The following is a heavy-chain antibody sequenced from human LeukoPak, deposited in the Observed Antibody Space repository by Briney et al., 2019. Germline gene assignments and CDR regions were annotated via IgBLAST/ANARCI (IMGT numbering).Heavy chain of an antibody. CDR2: IKEDGREK. J-gene: IGHJ4*02. Sequence: GGSLRLSCATSVFTFSSSWMSWVRQAPWKGLECVANIKEDGREKYYVDSVKGRFTISRDNAKNSLYLQMSSLRAEDTAVYYCVRGGRPDYWGQGTLVTVSS. V-gene: IGHV3-7*01. D-gene: IGHD3-10*01. CDR3: VRGGRPDY. CDR1: VFTFSSSW.